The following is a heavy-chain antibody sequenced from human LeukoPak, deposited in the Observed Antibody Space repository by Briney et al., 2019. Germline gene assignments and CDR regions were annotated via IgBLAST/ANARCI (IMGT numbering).Heavy chain of an antibody. CDR1: GYTFTSYD. Sequence: ASVKVSCKASGYTFTSYDINWVRQATGQGLEWMGWMSTKSGNTGNAQKFQGRVTMTRDTSISTAYMELSSLTPEDTAVYYCAKDPGRHLQGFYMDVWGKGTTVTVSS. CDR3: AKDPGRHLQGFYMDV. V-gene: IGHV1-8*01. J-gene: IGHJ6*03. CDR2: MSTKSGNT. D-gene: IGHD6-6*01.